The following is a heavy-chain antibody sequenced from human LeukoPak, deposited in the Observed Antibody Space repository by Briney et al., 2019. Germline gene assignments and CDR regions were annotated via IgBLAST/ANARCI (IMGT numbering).Heavy chain of an antibody. Sequence: GGSLRLSCAASGFTFNDYYMSWIRQAPGKGLEWISYISSSDSIIHYADSVKGRFTISRDNAKNSLYLQMNSLRAEDTAVYFCAKSTRAVMAMMDVWGKGTTVTVSS. CDR2: ISSSDSII. J-gene: IGHJ6*04. CDR3: AKSTRAVMAMMDV. CDR1: GFTFNDYY. D-gene: IGHD3-16*01. V-gene: IGHV3-11*04.